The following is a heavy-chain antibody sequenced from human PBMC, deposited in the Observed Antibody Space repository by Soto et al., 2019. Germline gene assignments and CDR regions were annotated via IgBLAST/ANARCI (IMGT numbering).Heavy chain of an antibody. V-gene: IGHV1-69*18. D-gene: IGHD5-18*01. Sequence: QVQLVQSGTEVKKPGASVKVSCKASGGTFSRSGFHWVRQAPGQGLEWMGMVVPSVDTTNYAQKFQARVTISADQFTSTVYMELRSLRSEDTAVYYCARCPQPPDTADPYAVDVWGQGTRVIVSS. J-gene: IGHJ6*02. CDR1: GGTFSRSG. CDR2: VVPSVDTT. CDR3: ARCPQPPDTADPYAVDV.